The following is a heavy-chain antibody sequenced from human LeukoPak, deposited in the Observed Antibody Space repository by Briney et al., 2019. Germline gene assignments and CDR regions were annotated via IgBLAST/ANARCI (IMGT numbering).Heavy chain of an antibody. Sequence: GGSLRLSCAASGFTFSSYEMNWVRQAPGKGLEWVSYISTSGTTIYYAGSVKGRFTISRDNAKKSPYLQMNSLGAEDTAVYYCARINWLDPWGQGTLVTVSS. CDR1: GFTFSSYE. V-gene: IGHV3-48*03. CDR3: ARINWLDP. CDR2: ISTSGTTI. J-gene: IGHJ5*02.